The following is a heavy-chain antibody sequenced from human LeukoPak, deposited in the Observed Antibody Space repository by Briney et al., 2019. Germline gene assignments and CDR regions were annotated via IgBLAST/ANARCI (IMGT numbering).Heavy chain of an antibody. CDR2: IYYSGST. CDR3: ARDRADFWSGSHWFDP. CDR1: GGSISSYY. J-gene: IGHJ5*02. Sequence: SETPSLTCTVSGGSISSYYWSWIRQPPGKGLEWIGYIYYSGSTNYNPSLKSRVTISVDTSKNQFSLKLSSVTAADTAVYYCARDRADFWSGSHWFDPWGQGTLVTVSS. D-gene: IGHD3-3*01. V-gene: IGHV4-59*01.